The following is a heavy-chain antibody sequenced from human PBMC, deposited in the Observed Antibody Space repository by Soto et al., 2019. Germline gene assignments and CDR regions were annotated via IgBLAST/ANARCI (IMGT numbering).Heavy chain of an antibody. J-gene: IGHJ5*02. CDR3: ARDPNIYCSGGSCYPNWFDP. Sequence: AGGSLRLSCAASGFIFTSHSMNWVRQAPGKGLEWVSYISSSSSAIYYADSVKGRFTISRDNAKNSLYLQMNSLRDEDTAVYYCARDPNIYCSGGSCYPNWFDPWGQGTLVTVSS. CDR1: GFIFTSHS. D-gene: IGHD2-15*01. V-gene: IGHV3-48*02. CDR2: ISSSSSAI.